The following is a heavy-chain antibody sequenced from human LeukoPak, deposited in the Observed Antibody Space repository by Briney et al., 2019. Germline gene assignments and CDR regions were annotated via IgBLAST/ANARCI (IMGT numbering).Heavy chain of an antibody. CDR2: ISSSGSTI. J-gene: IGHJ4*02. Sequence: PGGSLRLSGAASGFTFSSYEMNWVRQAPGKGLEWVSYISSSGSTIYCADSVKGRFTISRDNAKNSLYLQMNSLRAEDTAVYYCARSYTTVTYDYWGQGTLVTVSS. D-gene: IGHD4-17*01. CDR1: GFTFSSYE. CDR3: ARSYTTVTYDY. V-gene: IGHV3-48*03.